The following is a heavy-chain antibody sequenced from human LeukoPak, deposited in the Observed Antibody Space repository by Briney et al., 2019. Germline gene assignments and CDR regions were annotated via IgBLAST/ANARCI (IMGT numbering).Heavy chain of an antibody. J-gene: IGHJ3*02. CDR2: ISSSSTNI. V-gene: IGHV3-21*01. Sequence: GGSLRLSCAASGFTFSSYTMNWVRQAPGKGLEWVSCISSSSTNIYYADSVKGRFTISRDNAKNSLYLQMNSLRAEDTAVYYCARKLYSDNSHDAFDIWGQGTMVIVSS. CDR3: ARKLYSDNSHDAFDI. D-gene: IGHD1-26*01. CDR1: GFTFSSYT.